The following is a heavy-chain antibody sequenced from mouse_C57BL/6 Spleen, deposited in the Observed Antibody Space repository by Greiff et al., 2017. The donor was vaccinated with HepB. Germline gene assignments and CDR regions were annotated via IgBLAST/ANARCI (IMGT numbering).Heavy chain of an antibody. CDR2: IHPNSGST. J-gene: IGHJ2*01. D-gene: IGHD2-3*01. V-gene: IGHV1-64*01. CDR3: ARMIYDGYPYFDY. CDR1: GYTFTSYW. Sequence: QVQLQQPGAELVKPGASVKLSCKASGYTFTSYWMHWVKQRPGQGLEWIGMIHPNSGSTNYNEKFKSKATLTVDKSSSTAYMQLSSLTSEDSAVYYCARMIYDGYPYFDYWGQGTTLTVSS.